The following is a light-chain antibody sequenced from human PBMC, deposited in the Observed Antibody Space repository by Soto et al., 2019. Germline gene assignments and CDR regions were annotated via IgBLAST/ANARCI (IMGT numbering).Light chain of an antibody. CDR3: CSYAGSSTLVV. V-gene: IGLV2-23*01. Sequence: QSALTQPAAVSGSPGQSITISCTGTSSDVGSYNLVSWYQQHPVKAPKLMIYEGSKRPSGVSNRFSGSKSGNTASLTISGLQAEDEADYYCCSYAGSSTLVVFGGGTKVTVL. J-gene: IGLJ2*01. CDR1: SSDVGSYNL. CDR2: EGS.